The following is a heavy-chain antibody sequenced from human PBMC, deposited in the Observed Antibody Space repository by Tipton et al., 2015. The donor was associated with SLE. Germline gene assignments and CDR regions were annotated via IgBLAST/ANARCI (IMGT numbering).Heavy chain of an antibody. D-gene: IGHD5-12*01. Sequence: FTISRDNAKNSLYLQMNSLRAEDTAVYYCVRDARMGYRKGDFDFWGQGTLVTVSS. CDR3: VRDARMGYRKGDFDF. J-gene: IGHJ4*02. V-gene: IGHV3-48*01.